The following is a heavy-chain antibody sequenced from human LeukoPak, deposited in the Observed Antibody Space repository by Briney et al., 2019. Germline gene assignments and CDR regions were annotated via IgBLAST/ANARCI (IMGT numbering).Heavy chain of an antibody. CDR2: IIPIFGTA. J-gene: IGHJ4*02. CDR3: ATGAAGNIGYCSGGSCHDY. V-gene: IGHV1-69*13. D-gene: IGHD2-15*01. CDR1: GGTFSSYA. Sequence: ASVKVSCKASGGTFSSYAISWVRQAPGQGLEWMGRIIPIFGTANYAQKFQGRVTITADESTSTAYMELSSLRSEDTAVYYCATGAAGNIGYCSGGSCHDYWGQGTLVTVSS.